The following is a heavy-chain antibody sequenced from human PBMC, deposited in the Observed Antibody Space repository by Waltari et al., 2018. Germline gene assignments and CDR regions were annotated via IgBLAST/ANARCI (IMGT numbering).Heavy chain of an antibody. V-gene: IGHV3-23*01. J-gene: IGHJ4*02. CDR2: ISCGGGST. CDR1: GFTFSSYA. CDR3: AKHKYDRSGYGFWY. Sequence: EVQLLESGGGLVQPGGSLRLSCSASGFTFSSYAMSWLRQAPGTGLEWGAVISCGGGSTHYSDSVKGRFTISRDNSKNTLYLQMNSLRAEDTAVYYCAKHKYDRSGYGFWYCGQGTLVTVSS. D-gene: IGHD3-22*01.